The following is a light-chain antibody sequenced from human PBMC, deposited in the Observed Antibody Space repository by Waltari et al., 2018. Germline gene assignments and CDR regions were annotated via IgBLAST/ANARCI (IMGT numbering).Light chain of an antibody. CDR1: SSNLGSGYD. CDR2: GNN. CDR3: QSYDNSLSGAWV. J-gene: IGLJ3*02. V-gene: IGLV1-40*01. Sequence: QSVLPQPPSLSGAPGQRVTISCTGSSSNLGSGYDVHWYQQLPGTAPKLLIYGNNNRPAGVPDRFSGSRSGTSASLAITGLQAEDEADYYCQSYDNSLSGAWVFGGGTKLTVL.